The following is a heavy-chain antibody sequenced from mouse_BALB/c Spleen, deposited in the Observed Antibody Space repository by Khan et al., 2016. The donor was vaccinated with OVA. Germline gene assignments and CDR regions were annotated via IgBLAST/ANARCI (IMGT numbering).Heavy chain of an antibody. CDR1: GYSITSGYG. V-gene: IGHV3-2*02. CDR3: ARTARIKY. D-gene: IGHD1-2*01. CDR2: ISYSGST. Sequence: EVQLLESGPGLVKPSQSLSLTCTVTGYSITSGYGWNWIRQFPGNKLEWVGYISYSGSTNYNPSLKSRISITRDTSKNQFFLQLNSVTTEDTATYDCARTARIKYWGQGTTLTVSS. J-gene: IGHJ2*01.